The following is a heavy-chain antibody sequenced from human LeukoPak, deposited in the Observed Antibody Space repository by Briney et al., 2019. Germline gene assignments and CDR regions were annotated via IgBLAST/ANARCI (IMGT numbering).Heavy chain of an antibody. Sequence: SQTLSLTCTVSGESISSGSYYWNWIRQPPGKGLEWIGYFYHSGISYYNPSLKSRVTISVDTSKNQFSLKLSSVTAADTAVYYCATQVIASGSYKHIDYWGQGTLVTVSS. CDR3: ATQVIASGSYKHIDY. CDR2: FYHSGIS. J-gene: IGHJ4*02. CDR1: GESISSGSYY. V-gene: IGHV4-30-2*01. D-gene: IGHD1-26*01.